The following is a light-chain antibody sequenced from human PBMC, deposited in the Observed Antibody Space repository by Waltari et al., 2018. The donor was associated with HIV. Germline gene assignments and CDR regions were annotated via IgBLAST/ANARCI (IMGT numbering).Light chain of an antibody. Sequence: QSALTQPASVSGSPGQSITISCSGTSSDITTYSYVSWYQKQPDKAPNLLIFGVTDRPSGVSRRFSGSKSGNTASLTISGLQPDDEADYYCSSYTTDNTVVFGGGTRLTVL. CDR1: SSDITTYSY. CDR2: GVT. J-gene: IGLJ2*01. V-gene: IGLV2-14*03. CDR3: SSYTTDNTVV.